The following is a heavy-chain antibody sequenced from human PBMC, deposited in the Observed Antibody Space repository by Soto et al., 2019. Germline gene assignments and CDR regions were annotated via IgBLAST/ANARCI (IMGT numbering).Heavy chain of an antibody. CDR3: ARGNDFWSGTYSGVMTAYFDP. D-gene: IGHD3-3*01. CDR2: MGRTGRTM. J-gene: IGHJ5*02. V-gene: IGHV3-48*03. CDR1: GFTFSNHE. Sequence: PGGSLRLSCAASGFTFSNHETNWARQGPGKGLEWAWYMGRTGRTMYYADSVKGRFTISRDSAKKSLYLQMNSLRVEDTAVYHCARGNDFWSGTYSGVMTAYFDPWGPGTLVIVSS.